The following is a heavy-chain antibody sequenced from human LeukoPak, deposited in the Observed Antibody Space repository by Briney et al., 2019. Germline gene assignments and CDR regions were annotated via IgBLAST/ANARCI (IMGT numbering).Heavy chain of an antibody. V-gene: IGHV3-66*01. Sequence: GGSLRLSCAASGFTFSSYAMSWVRQAPGKGLEWVSVIYSGGSTYYADSVKGRFTISRDNSKNTLYLQMNSLRAEDTAVYYCARVSLSFGFDYWGQGTLVTVSS. CDR3: ARVSLSFGFDY. CDR1: GFTFSSYA. J-gene: IGHJ4*02. CDR2: IYSGGST. D-gene: IGHD3-10*01.